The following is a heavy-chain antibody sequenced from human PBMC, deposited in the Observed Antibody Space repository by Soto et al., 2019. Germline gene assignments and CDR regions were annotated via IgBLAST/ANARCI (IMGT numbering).Heavy chain of an antibody. D-gene: IGHD2-21*02. CDR2: IYHSGST. V-gene: IGHV4-30-2*01. CDR1: GGSISSGGYS. J-gene: IGHJ6*02. CDR3: ARGPFLAYCGGDCYTLYYYYYYGMDV. Sequence: SETLSLTCAVSGGSISSGGYSWSWIRQPPGKGLEWIGYIYHSGSTYYNPSLKSRVTISVGRSKNQFSLKLSSVTAADTAVYYCARGPFLAYCGGDCYTLYYYYYYGMDVWGQGTTVTVSS.